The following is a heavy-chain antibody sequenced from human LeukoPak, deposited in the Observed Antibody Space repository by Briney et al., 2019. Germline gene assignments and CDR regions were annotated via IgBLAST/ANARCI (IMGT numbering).Heavy chain of an antibody. J-gene: IGHJ4*02. CDR2: IAYDGSNK. D-gene: IGHD2-21*01. CDR1: GFTFSSYA. V-gene: IGHV3-30*04. Sequence: GGSLRLSCAASGFTFSSYAMHWVRQAPGKGLEWVAVIAYDGSNKYYADSVKGRFTISRDNSKNTLYLQMNSLRAEDTAVYYRAKDFRIGYSAHFDYWGQGALVTVSS. CDR3: AKDFRIGYSAHFDY.